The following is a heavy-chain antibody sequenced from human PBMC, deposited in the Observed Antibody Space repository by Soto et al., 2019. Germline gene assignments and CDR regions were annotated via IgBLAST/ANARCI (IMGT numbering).Heavy chain of an antibody. CDR2: ISHTGIT. CDR3: ARKEYYFDY. D-gene: IGHD3-10*01. V-gene: IGHV4-59*01. CDR1: GGSISGYF. J-gene: IGHJ4*02. Sequence: SETLSLTCTVSGGSISGYFWTWIRQPPGKGLEWVGYISHTGITNYNSSLKSRVTMSVDTSKNQFSLRVSSLTAADTAVYYCARKEYYFDYWGQGILVTVSS.